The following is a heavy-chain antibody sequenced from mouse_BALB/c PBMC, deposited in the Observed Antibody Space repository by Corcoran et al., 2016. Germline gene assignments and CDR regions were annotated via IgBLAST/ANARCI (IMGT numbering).Heavy chain of an antibody. D-gene: IGHD2-2*01. V-gene: IGHV1S136*01. J-gene: IGHJ4*01. CDR2: INPYNDGT. CDR3: ARRHDGYDLSARDY. Sequence: EEQLQQSGPELVKPGASLKMTCKASGYTFTSYVMHWVKQKPGQGLEWIGYINPYNDGTKYNEKFKGKATLTSDKSSSTAYMELSSLTSEDSAVYYCARRHDGYDLSARDYWGQGPSVTVSS. CDR1: GYTFTSYV.